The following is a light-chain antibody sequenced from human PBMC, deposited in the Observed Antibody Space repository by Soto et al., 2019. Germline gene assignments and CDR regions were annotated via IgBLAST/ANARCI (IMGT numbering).Light chain of an antibody. CDR3: QQYGSSVWT. Sequence: EIVLTQSPGTLSLSPGERATLSCRASQSVSSSYLAWYQEKPGQAPRLLIYGASSRATGIPDRFSGSGSGTHFTLTISRLEPEDFVVYYCQQYGSSVWTFGKGTKVEMK. J-gene: IGKJ1*01. CDR2: GAS. V-gene: IGKV3-20*01. CDR1: QSVSSSY.